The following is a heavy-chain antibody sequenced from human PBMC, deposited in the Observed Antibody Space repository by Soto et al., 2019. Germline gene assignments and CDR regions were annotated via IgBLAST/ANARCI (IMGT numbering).Heavy chain of an antibody. Sequence: DVQLVDSGGKLVQPGGSLRLSCGASGFDFSVHSMNWVRQAPGKGLEWLSFISSGGKTIYYADSVRGRFTVSRDNGKRSLYLQMNNLKVEDTAVYYCASSVVESSAFDYWGQGTPVAVSS. CDR2: ISSGGKTI. CDR3: ASSVVESSAFDY. D-gene: IGHD2-15*01. CDR1: GFDFSVHS. J-gene: IGHJ4*02. V-gene: IGHV3-48*01.